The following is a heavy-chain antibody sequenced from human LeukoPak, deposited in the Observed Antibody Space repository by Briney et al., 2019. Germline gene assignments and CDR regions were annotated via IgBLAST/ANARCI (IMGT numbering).Heavy chain of an antibody. Sequence: SETLSLTCTVSGGSISRDYWNWLRQPPGKGLEWIGDIDYSGRTNYNPSLKSRVTISVDTSKNQFSLKLSPVTAADTAVYYCARHLWRGGTTDSFDIWGQGTMVSVSS. CDR1: GGSISRDY. J-gene: IGHJ3*02. CDR2: IDYSGRT. CDR3: ARHLWRGGTTDSFDI. D-gene: IGHD3-10*01. V-gene: IGHV4-59*08.